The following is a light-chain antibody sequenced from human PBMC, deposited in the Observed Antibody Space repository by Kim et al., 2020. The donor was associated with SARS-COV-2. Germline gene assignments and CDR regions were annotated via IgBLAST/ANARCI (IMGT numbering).Light chain of an antibody. CDR2: DVT. J-gene: IGLJ3*02. CDR1: NSCIGRYNY. CDR3: CSFTSRPSWV. V-gene: IGLV2-14*03. Sequence: GQSIPISCTESNSCIGRYNYLSWYQQHPGRAPRLIIFDVTRRPPGISVRFSASKSGNTASLTISSLQADDEADYYCCSFTSRPSWVFGGGTKVTVL.